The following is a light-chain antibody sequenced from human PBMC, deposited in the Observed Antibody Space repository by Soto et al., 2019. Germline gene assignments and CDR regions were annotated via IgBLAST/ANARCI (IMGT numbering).Light chain of an antibody. V-gene: IGKV1-39*01. J-gene: IGKJ4*01. CDR3: QQTYNTPLT. CDR1: QSISNY. CDR2: AAS. Sequence: DIQMTQSPSSLSASVGDRVTITCRASQSISNYLNWYQQKPGKAPDLLIYAASSLHSGVSSRFSGSGSGTDFTLAISRLQPEDFATYYCQQTYNTPLTFGGGTKVEIK.